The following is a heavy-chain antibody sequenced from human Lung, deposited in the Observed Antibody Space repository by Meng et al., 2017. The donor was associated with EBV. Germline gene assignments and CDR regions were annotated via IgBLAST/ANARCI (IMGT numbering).Heavy chain of an antibody. Sequence: QVQLVQSGAEVKKPGAVAKVSCKASGNTFTNYDIHWVRQAPGQWLEWMGMINTSVGYTSHAQKFQGRVTMTRDTSTSTVHMEVSSLRSADTAVYYCARASRVLGGFDYWGQGTLVTVSA. D-gene: IGHD3-16*01. V-gene: IGHV1-46*01. J-gene: IGHJ4*02. CDR3: ARASRVLGGFDY. CDR1: GNTFTNYD. CDR2: INTSVGYT.